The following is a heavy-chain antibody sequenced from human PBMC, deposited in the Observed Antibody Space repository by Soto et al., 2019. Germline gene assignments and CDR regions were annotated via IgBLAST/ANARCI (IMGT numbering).Heavy chain of an antibody. Sequence: GASVKVSCKASGGTFSSYAISWVRQAPGQGLEWMGGIIPIFGTANYAQKFQGRVTITADESTSTAYMELSSLRSEDTAVYYCARGLFSAFDSSGYYPLDYWGQGTLVTVSS. V-gene: IGHV1-69*13. CDR3: ARGLFSAFDSSGYYPLDY. CDR1: GGTFSSYA. CDR2: IIPIFGTA. J-gene: IGHJ4*02. D-gene: IGHD3-22*01.